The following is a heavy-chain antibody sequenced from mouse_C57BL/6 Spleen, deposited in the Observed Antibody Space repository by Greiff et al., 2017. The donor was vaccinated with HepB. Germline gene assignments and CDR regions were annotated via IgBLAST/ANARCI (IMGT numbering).Heavy chain of an antibody. J-gene: IGHJ3*01. D-gene: IGHD2-4*01. CDR3: SGDKLPYYDYDKGAWFAY. Sequence: VQLQQSGAELARPGASVKLSCKASGYTFTSYGISWVKQRTGQGLEWIGEIYPRSGNTYYNEKFKGKATLTADKSSSTAYMELRSLPSEDSAVYFCSGDKLPYYDYDKGAWFAYWGQGTLVTVSA. V-gene: IGHV1-81*01. CDR1: GYTFTSYG. CDR2: IYPRSGNT.